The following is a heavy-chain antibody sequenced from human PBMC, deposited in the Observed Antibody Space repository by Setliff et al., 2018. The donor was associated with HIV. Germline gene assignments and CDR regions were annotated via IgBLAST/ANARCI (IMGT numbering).Heavy chain of an antibody. J-gene: IGHJ3*02. D-gene: IGHD2-8*02. V-gene: IGHV4-59*10. CDR1: GGSFSSYY. CDR3: ARAPTGVTNAFDI. CDR2: VYTTGGT. Sequence: SETLSLTCAVYGGSFSSYYWIWIRQPAGKGLEWIGHVYTTGGTNYNPSLESRLTISVDTSRNQFSLRLSSVTAADTAVYYCARAPTGVTNAFDIWGQGTMVTVSS.